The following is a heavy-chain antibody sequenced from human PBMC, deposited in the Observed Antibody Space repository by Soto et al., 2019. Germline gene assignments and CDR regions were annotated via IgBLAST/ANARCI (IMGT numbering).Heavy chain of an antibody. D-gene: IGHD6-19*01. J-gene: IGHJ4*02. CDR1: GGSISSYY. CDR2: IYYSGST. Sequence: SETLSLTCTVSGGSISSYYWSWIRQPPGKGLEWIGYIYYSGSTNYNPSLKSRVTISVDTSKNQFSLKLSSVTAADTAVYYCARQAVTGTLDYWGQGTLVTVSS. CDR3: ARQAVTGTLDY. V-gene: IGHV4-59*01.